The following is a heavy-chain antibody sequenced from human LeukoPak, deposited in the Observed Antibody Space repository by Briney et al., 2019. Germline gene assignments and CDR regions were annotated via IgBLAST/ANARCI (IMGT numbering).Heavy chain of an antibody. CDR1: GFTFSSYG. CDR3: AKPRAYYYDSSGQGREGAFDI. D-gene: IGHD3-22*01. CDR2: ISYDGSNK. J-gene: IGHJ3*02. Sequence: GGSLRLSCAASGFTFSSYGMHWVRQAPGKGLEWVAVISYDGSNKYYADSVKGRFTISRDNSKNTLYLQMNSLRAEDTAVYYCAKPRAYYYDSSGQGREGAFDIWGQGTMVTVSS. V-gene: IGHV3-30*18.